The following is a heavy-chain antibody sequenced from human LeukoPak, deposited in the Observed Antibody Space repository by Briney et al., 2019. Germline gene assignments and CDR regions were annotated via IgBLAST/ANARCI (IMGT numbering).Heavy chain of an antibody. D-gene: IGHD6-6*01. Sequence: SETLSLTCTVSGSSITSYYWSWIRQPPGKGLEWIGYIHYSGSTNYNPSVKRRVTISVDTPKKQLSLKLSSVTAADTAVYYCARSSSITARQYYYMDVWGEGTTVTVSS. V-gene: IGHV4-59*01. J-gene: IGHJ6*03. CDR3: ARSSSITARQYYYMDV. CDR2: IHYSGST. CDR1: GSSITSYY.